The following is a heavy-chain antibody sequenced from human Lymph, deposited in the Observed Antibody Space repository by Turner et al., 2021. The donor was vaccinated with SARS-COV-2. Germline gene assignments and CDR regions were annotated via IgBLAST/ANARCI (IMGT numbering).Heavy chain of an antibody. D-gene: IGHD3-10*01. Sequence: QVQLVEPGGGVVQPGRSLRLSCAASGFTFNNYPMHWVRQAPGKGLEWVAVISYDGSNKYYADSVKGGFTISRDNSKNTLYLQMNSLRAEDTAVYYCARDSSGSGTLDYWGQGTLVTVSS. J-gene: IGHJ4*02. CDR2: ISYDGSNK. CDR3: ARDSSGSGTLDY. V-gene: IGHV3-30-3*01. CDR1: GFTFNNYP.